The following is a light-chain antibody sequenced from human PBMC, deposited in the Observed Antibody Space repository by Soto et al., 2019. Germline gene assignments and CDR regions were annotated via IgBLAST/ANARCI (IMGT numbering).Light chain of an antibody. J-gene: IGLJ1*01. CDR1: SSDVGGYNY. Sequence: QSVLTQPSSVSGAPGQSITISCTGTSSDVGGYNYVSWYQQHPGKAPKLMIYEVTNRPSGVSTRFSGSKSGNTASLTISGLQAEDEAAYYCSSYTSRSTLVFGTGTTVTVL. V-gene: IGLV2-14*01. CDR3: SSYTSRSTLV. CDR2: EVT.